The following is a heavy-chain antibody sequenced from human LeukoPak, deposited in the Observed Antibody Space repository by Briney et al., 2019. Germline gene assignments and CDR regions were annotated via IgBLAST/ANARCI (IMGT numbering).Heavy chain of an antibody. CDR2: ISGSGGST. J-gene: IGHJ4*02. CDR3: AKGGVAAARDY. CDR1: GSTFRSNA. V-gene: IGHV3-23*01. D-gene: IGHD6-13*01. Sequence: GGSLRLSCADSGSTFRSNAMSWVRQAPGKGLEWVSAISGSGGSTHYADSVKGRFTISRDNSKNTLYLQMNSLRAEDTAVYYCAKGGVAAARDYWGQGTLVTVSS.